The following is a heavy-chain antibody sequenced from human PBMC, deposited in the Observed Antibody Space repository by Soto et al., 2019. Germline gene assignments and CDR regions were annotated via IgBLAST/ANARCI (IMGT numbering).Heavy chain of an antibody. CDR3: AGVDGLYDY. J-gene: IGHJ4*02. CDR1: GFTFSSYG. CDR2: ISYDGSNK. Sequence: PGGSLRLSCAASGFTFSSYGMHWVRQAPGKGLEWVAVISYDGSNKYYADSVKGRFTISRDNSKNTLYLQMNSLRAEDTAVYYCAGVDGLYDYWGQGTLVTVSS. V-gene: IGHV3-30*03. D-gene: IGHD4-17*01.